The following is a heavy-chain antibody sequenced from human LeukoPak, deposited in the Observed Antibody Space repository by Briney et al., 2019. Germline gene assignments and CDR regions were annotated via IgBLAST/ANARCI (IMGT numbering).Heavy chain of an antibody. Sequence: SVKVSCKASGGTFSSYAISWVRQAPGQGLEWMGGIIPIFGTANYAQKFQGRVTITTDESTSTAYMELSSLRSEDTAVYYCASQMYYCDFWSGYRTQDTLDYWGQGTLVTVSS. V-gene: IGHV1-69*05. CDR2: IIPIFGTA. D-gene: IGHD3-3*01. CDR1: GGTFSSYA. J-gene: IGHJ4*02. CDR3: ASQMYYCDFWSGYRTQDTLDY.